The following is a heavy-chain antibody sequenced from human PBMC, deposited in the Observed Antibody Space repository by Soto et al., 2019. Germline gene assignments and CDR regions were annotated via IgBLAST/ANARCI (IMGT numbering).Heavy chain of an antibody. J-gene: IGHJ6*02. CDR2: IYYSGST. CDR3: ARAKLELRYYYYYYGMDV. V-gene: IGHV4-39*07. D-gene: IGHD1-7*01. Sequence: SETLSLTCTVSGGSISSSSYYWGWIRQPPGKGLEWIGSIYYSGSTNYNPSLKSRVTISVDTSKNQFSLKLSSVTAADTAVYYCARAKLELRYYYYYYGMDVWGQGTTVNVSS. CDR1: GGSISSSSYY.